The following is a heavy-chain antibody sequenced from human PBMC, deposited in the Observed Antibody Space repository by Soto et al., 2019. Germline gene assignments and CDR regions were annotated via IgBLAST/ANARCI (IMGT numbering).Heavy chain of an antibody. V-gene: IGHV4-59*01. J-gene: IGHJ4*02. CDR2: VYYSGST. CDR3: ARDPGGRFDS. D-gene: IGHD1-26*01. Sequence: SETLSLTCTVSGGSISNYYWSWIRLPPGGGLEWLGHVYYSGSTNYNPALKSRLTISIGTSRKQFPLKLTSVTAADSAVYYCARDPGGRFDSWGQGTLVTVSS. CDR1: GGSISNYY.